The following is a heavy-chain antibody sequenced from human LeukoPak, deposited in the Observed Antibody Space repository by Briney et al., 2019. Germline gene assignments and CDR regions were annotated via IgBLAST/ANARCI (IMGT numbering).Heavy chain of an antibody. CDR2: ISYDGSNK. CDR3: AELGLTMIGGV. Sequence: GGSLRLSCAASGFTFSSYWMSWVRQAPGKGLEWVAVISYDGSNKYYADSVKGRFTISRDNAKNSLYLQMNSLRAEDTAVYYCAELGLTMIGGVWGKGTTVTISS. D-gene: IGHD3-10*02. CDR1: GFTFSSYW. V-gene: IGHV3-30*18. J-gene: IGHJ6*04.